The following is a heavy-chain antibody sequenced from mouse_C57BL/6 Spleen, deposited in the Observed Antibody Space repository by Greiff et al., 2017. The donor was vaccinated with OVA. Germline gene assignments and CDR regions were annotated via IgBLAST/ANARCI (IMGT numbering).Heavy chain of an antibody. V-gene: IGHV1-76*01. Sequence: VQLQQSGAELVRPGASVKLSCKASGYTFTDYYINWVKQRPGQGLEWIARIYPGSGNTYYNEKFKGKATLTAEKSSSTAYMQLSSLTSEDSAVYFCARRANYDGSSYDFAYWGQGTLVTVSA. D-gene: IGHD1-1*01. CDR2: IYPGSGNT. J-gene: IGHJ3*01. CDR1: GYTFTDYY. CDR3: ARRANYDGSSYDFAY.